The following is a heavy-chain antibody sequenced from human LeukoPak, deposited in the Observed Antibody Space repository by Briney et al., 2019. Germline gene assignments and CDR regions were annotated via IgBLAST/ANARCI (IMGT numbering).Heavy chain of an antibody. J-gene: IGHJ4*02. CDR3: ARATRWFDY. D-gene: IGHD2-2*01. V-gene: IGHV3-21*01. CDR2: ISSGTGYI. Sequence: GGSLRLSCAASGFTFSSFGMNWVRQAPGKGLEWVSSISSGTGYIYYADSVKGRFTISRDNAKTSLYLQMNSLRAEDTATYYCARATRWFDYWGQGTLVTVSA. CDR1: GFTFSSFG.